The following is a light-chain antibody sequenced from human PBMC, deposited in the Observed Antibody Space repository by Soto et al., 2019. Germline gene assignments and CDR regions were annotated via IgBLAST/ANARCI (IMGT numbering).Light chain of an antibody. V-gene: IGKV1-5*03. CDR3: QQYSSYPLT. CDR1: QSISSW. J-gene: IGKJ4*01. CDR2: KAS. Sequence: DIPMTQSPSTLSASVGDRVTITCRASQSISSWLAWYQQKPGKAPKLLIYKASSLESGVPSRISGSGSGPEFTLTISSLQTDDVATYYCQQYSSYPLTFGGGTKVEIK.